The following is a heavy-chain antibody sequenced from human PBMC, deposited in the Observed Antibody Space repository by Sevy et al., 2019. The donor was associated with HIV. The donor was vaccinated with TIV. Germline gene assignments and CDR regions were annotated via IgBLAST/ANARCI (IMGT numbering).Heavy chain of an antibody. J-gene: IGHJ4*02. CDR1: GASITTNY. V-gene: IGHV4-4*07. D-gene: IGHD5-12*01. Sequence: SETLTLTCIVSGASITTNYWSWIRQPAGKGLELIGRIYNRGNTYYNTNYYPSLESRVSLSIDTSKNQFSLNLSSVTVADTAVYYGARAVFSTSGTYYFDYWGQGTLVTVSS. CDR3: ARAVFSTSGTYYFDY. CDR2: IYNRGNT.